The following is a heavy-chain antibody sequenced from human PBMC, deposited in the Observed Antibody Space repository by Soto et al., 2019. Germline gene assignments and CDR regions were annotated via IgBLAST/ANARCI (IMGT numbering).Heavy chain of an antibody. CDR2: IYYSGSS. D-gene: IGHD3-10*01. CDR1: GYSISSSNW. V-gene: IGHV4-28*01. J-gene: IGHJ6*02. CDR3: ARMAGSGSYRDGMDV. Sequence: PSETLSLTCAASGYSISSSNWWGWIRQPPGKGLEWIGYIYYSGSSYYNPSLKSRVTMSVDTSKNQFPLKLSSVTAVDTAVYYCARMAGSGSYRDGMDVWGQGTTVTVSS.